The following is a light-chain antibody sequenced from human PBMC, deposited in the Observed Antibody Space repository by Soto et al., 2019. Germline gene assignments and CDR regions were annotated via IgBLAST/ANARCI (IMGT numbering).Light chain of an antibody. Sequence: QSALTQPASVSGSPGQSITISCTGTSSDVATYDYVSWYQQHPGKAPKLMIYEVSNRPSGVSTRFSGSKSVNTASLTISGLQAEDEADYYCSSYTSSSTYVFGNGTKVTVL. J-gene: IGLJ1*01. CDR1: SSDVATYDY. CDR2: EVS. V-gene: IGLV2-14*01. CDR3: SSYTSSSTYV.